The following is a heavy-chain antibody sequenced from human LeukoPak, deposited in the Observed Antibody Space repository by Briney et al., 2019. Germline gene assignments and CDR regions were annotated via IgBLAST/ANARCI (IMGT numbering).Heavy chain of an antibody. V-gene: IGHV4-59*01. CDR3: ARTVRGDYVDY. CDR1: AGSISSYY. CDR2: FQYSGST. D-gene: IGHD4-17*01. J-gene: IGHJ4*02. Sequence: SQTLSLTCTVSAGSISSYYWSWIRQPPGKGLEWIGYFQYSGSTNYNPSLKSRVTISVDTSKNQFSLKLSSVTTADTAMYYCARTVRGDYVDYWGQGTLFTVSS.